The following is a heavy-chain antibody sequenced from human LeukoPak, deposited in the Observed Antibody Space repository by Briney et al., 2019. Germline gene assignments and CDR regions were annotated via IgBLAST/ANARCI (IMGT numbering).Heavy chain of an antibody. J-gene: IGHJ6*03. D-gene: IGHD6-6*01. Sequence: PSETLSLTCTVSGGSISSYYWSWIRQPPGKGLEWIGYIYYSGSTNYNPSLKSRVTISVDTSKNQFSLKLSSVTAADTAVYYCARVHGPARPGYYYYYMDVWGKGTTVTVSS. V-gene: IGHV4-59*01. CDR3: ARVHGPARPGYYYYYMDV. CDR1: GGSISSYY. CDR2: IYYSGST.